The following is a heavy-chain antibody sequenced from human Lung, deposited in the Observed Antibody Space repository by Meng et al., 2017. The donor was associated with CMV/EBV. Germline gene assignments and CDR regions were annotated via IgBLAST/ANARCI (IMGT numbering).Heavy chain of an antibody. CDR3: ARDPSRGQWLYYCYGKDV. Sequence: GGSLRLXFAASGFTFSSYAMHWVRQAPGKGLEWVAVISYDGSNKYYADPVKGRFTISRDNSKNTLYLQMNSLRAEDTAVYYCARDPSRGQWLYYCYGKDVWGQGTXVNGSS. CDR2: ISYDGSNK. J-gene: IGHJ6*02. D-gene: IGHD6-19*01. V-gene: IGHV3-30*04. CDR1: GFTFSSYA.